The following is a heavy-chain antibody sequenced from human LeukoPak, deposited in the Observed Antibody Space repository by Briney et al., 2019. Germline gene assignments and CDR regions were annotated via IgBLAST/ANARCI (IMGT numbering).Heavy chain of an antibody. CDR3: ARAQPVVITPDAFDI. CDR1: GGSISSYY. CDR2: IYYSGST. V-gene: IGHV4-59*01. D-gene: IGHD3-22*01. J-gene: IGHJ3*02. Sequence: SETLSLTCTVSGGSISSYYWSWIRQPPGKGLEWIGYIYYSGSTNYNPSLKSRVTISVDTSKNQFSLKLSSVTAADTAVYYCARAQPVVITPDAFDIWGQGTMVTVSS.